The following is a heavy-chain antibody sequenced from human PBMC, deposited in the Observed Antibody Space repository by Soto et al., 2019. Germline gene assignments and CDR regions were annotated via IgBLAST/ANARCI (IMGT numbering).Heavy chain of an antibody. V-gene: IGHV4-31*03. D-gene: IGHD2-2*01. CDR2: IYYSGST. Sequence: QVQLQESGPGLGKPSQTLSLTCTGSGGSISSGGYYWSWIRQYPGKGLEWIGYIYYSGSTYYNPSLKSRVTISVETSKNQFSLKLSSVTAADTAVYYCARSSTSANYFDYWGQGTLVTVSS. J-gene: IGHJ4*02. CDR3: ARSSTSANYFDY. CDR1: GGSISSGGYY.